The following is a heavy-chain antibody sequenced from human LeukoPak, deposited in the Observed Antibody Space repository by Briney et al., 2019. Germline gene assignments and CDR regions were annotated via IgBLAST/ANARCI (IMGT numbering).Heavy chain of an antibody. Sequence: PGGSLRLSCTASKFTFSNYGMQWVRQAPGKGLEWVAVVSSDGGTKYYADFVKGRFTISRDNSKNTLYLQINSLRAEDTAIYYCAKGVGWFPSWGQGTLVTVSS. D-gene: IGHD3-10*01. CDR2: VSSDGGTK. CDR3: AKGVGWFPS. J-gene: IGHJ5*02. CDR1: KFTFSNYG. V-gene: IGHV3-30*18.